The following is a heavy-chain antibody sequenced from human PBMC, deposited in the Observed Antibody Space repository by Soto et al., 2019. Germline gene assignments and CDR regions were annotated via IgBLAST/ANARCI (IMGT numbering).Heavy chain of an antibody. V-gene: IGHV3-53*02. CDR3: ASRSPDSESYSVGEDYYYSMDV. CDR1: VFTVSSNY. Sequence: EVQLVETGGGLIQPWGSLRLSCAASVFTVSSNYMSWVHQAPGKGLEWVSVIYSGGSTYYADSVRGRFTISRDNSKNPLYLKRDSRRAEDTAVYYCASRSPDSESYSVGEDYYYSMDVWGQGTTVTVS. CDR2: IYSGGST. D-gene: IGHD1-26*01. J-gene: IGHJ6*01.